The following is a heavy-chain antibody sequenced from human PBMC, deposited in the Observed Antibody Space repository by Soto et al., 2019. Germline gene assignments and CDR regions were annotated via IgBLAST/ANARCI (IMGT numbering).Heavy chain of an antibody. CDR1: GESISSSSYY. V-gene: IGHV4-39*01. J-gene: IGHJ4*02. CDR3: ARKRTTVVTQAYFDH. CDR2: IYYSGRT. Sequence: SETLSLTCIVSGESISSSSYYWGWIRQPPGKGSEWIGSIYYSGRTYYNPSFKSRVTISIDTSKNQFSLKLSSVTATDTAVYYCARKRTTVVTQAYFDHWGQGALVTVSS. D-gene: IGHD2-21*02.